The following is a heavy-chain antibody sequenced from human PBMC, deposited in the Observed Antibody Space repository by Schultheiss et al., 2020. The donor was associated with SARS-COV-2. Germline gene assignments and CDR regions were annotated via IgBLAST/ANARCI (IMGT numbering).Heavy chain of an antibody. CDR3: ARDGRGGFGDY. D-gene: IGHD3-10*01. CDR2: IYHSGGT. V-gene: IGHV4-61*08. CDR1: GGSISSGGYY. Sequence: SETLSLTCTVSGGSISSGGYYWSWIRQSPERGLEWIGYIYHSGGTRYHPSLKSRVTISLDTSKNQFSLKLSSVSAADTAVYYCARDGRGGFGDYWGQGTLVTVSS. J-gene: IGHJ4*02.